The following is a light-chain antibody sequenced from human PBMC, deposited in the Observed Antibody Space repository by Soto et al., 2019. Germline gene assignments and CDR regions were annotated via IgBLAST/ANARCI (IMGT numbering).Light chain of an antibody. CDR1: SSDVGSYDL. CDR2: EGT. CDR3: GSFTTSRIWV. Sequence: QSVLTQPASVSGPPGQSIVISCNGSSSDVGSYDLVSWYLQYPGKAPKVIIFEGTKRPPGVSDRFSGSKSGNTASLTISGLQTEDEAEYFCGSFTTSRIWVFGGGTKLTVL. V-gene: IGLV2-14*02. J-gene: IGLJ3*02.